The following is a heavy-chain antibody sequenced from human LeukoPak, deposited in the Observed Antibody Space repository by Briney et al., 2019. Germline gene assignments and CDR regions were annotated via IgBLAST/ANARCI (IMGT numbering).Heavy chain of an antibody. V-gene: IGHV3-20*04. CDR3: ARDRGKIAVAGDFDY. D-gene: IGHD6-19*01. J-gene: IGHJ4*02. CDR1: GFTFNDYG. Sequence: GGSLRLSCAASGFTFNDYGLSWVRQAPGKGLEWVSGINWNGGTAGYADSVRGRFTISRDNAKNSLYLQMNSLRAEDTAVYYCARDRGKIAVAGDFDYWGQGTLVTVSS. CDR2: INWNGGTA.